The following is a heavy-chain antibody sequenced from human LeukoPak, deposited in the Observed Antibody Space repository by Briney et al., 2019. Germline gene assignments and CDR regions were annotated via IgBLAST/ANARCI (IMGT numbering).Heavy chain of an antibody. V-gene: IGHV3-7*01. CDR3: AELGITMIGGV. CDR1: GFTFSAYS. CDR2: IKKDGSEK. D-gene: IGHD3-10*02. Sequence: GGSLRLSCATSGFTFSAYSMNWVRQAPGKGLEWVANIKKDGSEKYYVDSVKGRFTISRDNAKNSLYLQMNSLRAEDTAVYYCAELGITMIGGVWGKGTTVTISS. J-gene: IGHJ6*04.